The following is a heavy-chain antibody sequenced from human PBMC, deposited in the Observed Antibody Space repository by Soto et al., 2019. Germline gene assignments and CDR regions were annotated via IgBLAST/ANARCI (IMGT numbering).Heavy chain of an antibody. J-gene: IGHJ4*02. D-gene: IGHD3-3*01. V-gene: IGHV3-53*01. CDR3: ARDMSGYYYFDY. Sequence: VGSLRLSCAASGFTVSSNYMSWVRQAPGKGLEWVSVIYSGGSTYYADSVKGRFTISRDNSKNTLYLQMNSLRAEDTAVYYCARDMSGYYYFDYWGQGTLVTVSS. CDR1: GFTVSSNY. CDR2: IYSGGST.